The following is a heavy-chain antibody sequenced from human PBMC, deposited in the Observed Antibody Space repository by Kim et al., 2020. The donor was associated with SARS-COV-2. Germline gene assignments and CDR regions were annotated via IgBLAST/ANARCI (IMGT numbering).Heavy chain of an antibody. CDR3: AKERRKYCSGGSCHLEY. D-gene: IGHD2-15*01. V-gene: IGHV3-33*06. J-gene: IGHJ4*02. Sequence: GKSRFTNSNDNSKNTLYLKMNNLRAEDTAVYYCAKERRKYCSGGSCHLEYWGQGTLVTVSS.